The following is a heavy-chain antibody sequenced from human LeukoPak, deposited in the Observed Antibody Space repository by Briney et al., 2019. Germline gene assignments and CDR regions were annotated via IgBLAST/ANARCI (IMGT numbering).Heavy chain of an antibody. J-gene: IGHJ3*02. V-gene: IGHV1-18*01. Sequence: GASVKVSCKASGYTFTSYGISWVRQAPGQGLEWMGWISAYNGNTNYAQKLQGRVTMTTDTSTSTAYMELRSLRSDDTAVYYCARGYQLPSSSIVVNDAFDIWGQGTMVTVSS. CDR3: ARGYQLPSSSIVVNDAFDI. D-gene: IGHD3-22*01. CDR2: ISAYNGNT. CDR1: GYTFTSYG.